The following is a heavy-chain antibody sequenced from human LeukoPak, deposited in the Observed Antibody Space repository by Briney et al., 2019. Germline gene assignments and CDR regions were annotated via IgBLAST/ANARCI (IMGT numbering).Heavy chain of an antibody. V-gene: IGHV1-2*02. CDR2: INPNSGGT. CDR3: ASELTYYYDSSGYSDFDY. Sequence: ASVKVSCKASGCTFTGYYMHWVRQAPGQGLEWMGWINPNSGGTNYAQKFQGRVIMTRDTSISTAYMELSRLRSDDTAVYYCASELTYYYDSSGYSDFDYWGQGTLVTVSS. D-gene: IGHD3-22*01. CDR1: GCTFTGYY. J-gene: IGHJ4*02.